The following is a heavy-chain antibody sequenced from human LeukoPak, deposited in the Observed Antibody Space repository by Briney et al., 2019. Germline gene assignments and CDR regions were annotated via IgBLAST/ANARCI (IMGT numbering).Heavy chain of an antibody. CDR1: GFPFSTYW. Sequence: GGSLRLSCAASGFPFSTYWITWVRQAPGKGLEWVASIKNDGSEKNYVDSVKGRFTISRDNAENSLFLQMNSLRVEDTAIYYCTRDSGLTGYDLLDYWGQGTLVTVSS. J-gene: IGHJ4*02. CDR3: TRDSGLTGYDLLDY. D-gene: IGHD5-12*01. V-gene: IGHV3-7*01. CDR2: IKNDGSEK.